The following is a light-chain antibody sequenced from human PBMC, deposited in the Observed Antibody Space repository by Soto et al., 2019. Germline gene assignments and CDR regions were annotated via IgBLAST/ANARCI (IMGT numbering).Light chain of an antibody. V-gene: IGKV3-15*01. CDR3: QQYDSWLT. CDR1: QSVSYH. J-gene: IGKJ4*01. Sequence: IVMTQTPATLSVSPGGRVTLSCRASQSVSYHVAWYQQKPGQTPGLVIYDASSRASGIPARFSGSRSGTEFSLTISSLQSEDFGIYYCQQYDSWLTFGGGTRVDIK. CDR2: DAS.